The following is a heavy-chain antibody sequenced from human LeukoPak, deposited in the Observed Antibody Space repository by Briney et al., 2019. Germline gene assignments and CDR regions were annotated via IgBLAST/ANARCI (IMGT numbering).Heavy chain of an antibody. D-gene: IGHD3-10*01. CDR1: GFTFSNHG. Sequence: GGSLRLSCAASGFTFSNHGIHWVRQAPGKGLEWVAFIRYDGNNKYHADSVKGRFTISRDNSKNTLYLQMNSLRAEDTAVYYCAKVRARGVTSSPDYWGQGTLVTVSS. J-gene: IGHJ4*02. CDR2: IRYDGNNK. V-gene: IGHV3-30*02. CDR3: AKVRARGVTSSPDY.